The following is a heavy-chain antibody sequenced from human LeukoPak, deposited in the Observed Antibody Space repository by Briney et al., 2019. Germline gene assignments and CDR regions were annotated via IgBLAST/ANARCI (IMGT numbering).Heavy chain of an antibody. CDR1: GGSITSAGHY. CDR2: IYTSGST. CDR3: AGEGWEQTGYHFHYMDV. V-gene: IGHV4-61*02. J-gene: IGHJ6*03. D-gene: IGHD1-26*01. Sequence: PSETLSLTCTVSGGSITSAGHYWSWIRQCAGEGLEWIGRIYTSGSTNSNPSLKSRVTISVGTSKNQFSLKLSSVTAADTAVYYCAGEGWEQTGYHFHYMDVWGKGTTVTVSS.